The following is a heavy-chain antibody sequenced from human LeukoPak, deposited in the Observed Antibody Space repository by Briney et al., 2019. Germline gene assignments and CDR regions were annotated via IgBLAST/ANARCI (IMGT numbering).Heavy chain of an antibody. CDR3: ARVGDILTGYYNAYFDY. CDR1: GGSFSGYY. V-gene: IGHV4-59*01. D-gene: IGHD3-9*01. J-gene: IGHJ4*02. CDR2: IYYSGST. Sequence: SSETLSLTCAVYGGSFSGYYWSWIRQPPGKGLEWIGYIYYSGSTNYNPSLKSRVTISVDTSKNQFSLKLSSVTAADTAVYYCARVGDILTGYYNAYFDYWGQGTLVTVSS.